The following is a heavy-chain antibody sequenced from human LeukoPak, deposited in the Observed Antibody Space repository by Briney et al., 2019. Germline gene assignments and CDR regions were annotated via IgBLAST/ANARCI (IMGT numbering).Heavy chain of an antibody. J-gene: IGHJ4*02. Sequence: GGSLRLSCAASGFTVSSNYMSWVRQAPGKGLEWVSVIYSGGSTYYADSVKGRFTISRDNSKNTLYLQMNSLRAEDTAVYYCARIGYSYGYSLLDYWAREPWSPSPQ. CDR3: ARIGYSYGYSLLDY. CDR2: IYSGGST. D-gene: IGHD5-18*01. CDR1: GFTVSSNY. V-gene: IGHV3-66*02.